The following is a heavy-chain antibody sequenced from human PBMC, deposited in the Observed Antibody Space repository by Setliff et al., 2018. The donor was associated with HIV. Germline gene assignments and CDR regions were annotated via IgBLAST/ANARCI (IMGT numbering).Heavy chain of an antibody. J-gene: IGHJ3*01. CDR2: IKQGGSEK. D-gene: IGHD5-12*01. CDR3: AKPTSGFYPRTYDL. CDR1: GFTFSSYA. V-gene: IGHV3-7*03. Sequence: GGSLRLSCVASGFTFSSYAMSWVRQAPGKGLEWVANIKQGGSEKYYVDSVKGRFTMSRDNSKNMLFLQMNNLEAEDSAIYYCAKPTSGFYPRTYDLWGHGTKVTVS.